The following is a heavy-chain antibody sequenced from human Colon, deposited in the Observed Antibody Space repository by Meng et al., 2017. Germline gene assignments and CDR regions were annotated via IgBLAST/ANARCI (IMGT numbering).Heavy chain of an antibody. CDR2: IYYTGIT. CDR1: GDSISSPTYH. V-gene: IGHV4-39*01. Sequence: QLQESGPGLVKPSETLSLTCTVSGDSISSPTYHWGWIRQPPGMGLEWIGSIYYTGITYYNPSLKSRLNISLDTSKKQFSLKLSSVTAADTAVYYCARLSDGNPGDYWGQGALVTVSS. D-gene: IGHD4-23*01. J-gene: IGHJ4*02. CDR3: ARLSDGNPGDY.